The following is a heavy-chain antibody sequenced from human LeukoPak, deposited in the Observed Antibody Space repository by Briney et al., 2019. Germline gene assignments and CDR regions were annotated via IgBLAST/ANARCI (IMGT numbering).Heavy chain of an antibody. J-gene: IGHJ4*02. V-gene: IGHV3-30*18. CDR3: AKDIYRGLDMATRPDY. D-gene: IGHD5-24*01. CDR2: ISDDGRRK. CDR1: GFSFISYG. Sequence: GGSLRLSCAASGFSFISYGMHWVRQAPGKGLEWVGVISDDGRRKDYADSVKGRFTISRDDSKNSLYLQMNSLRTEDTAFYYCAKDIYRGLDMATRPDYWGQGTLVTVSS.